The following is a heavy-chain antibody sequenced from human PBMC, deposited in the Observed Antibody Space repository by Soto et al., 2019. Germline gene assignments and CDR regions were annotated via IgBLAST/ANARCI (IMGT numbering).Heavy chain of an antibody. CDR3: ARVRLEWSFYYGMDV. CDR1: GGSISSYY. CDR2: IYYSGST. D-gene: IGHD3-3*01. J-gene: IGHJ6*02. V-gene: IGHV4-59*01. Sequence: PSETLSLTCTVSGGSISSYYWSWIRQPPGKGLEWIGYIYYSGSTNYNPSLKSRVTISVDTSKNQFSLKLSSVTAADTAVYYCARVRLEWSFYYGMDVCGQATTVTVSS.